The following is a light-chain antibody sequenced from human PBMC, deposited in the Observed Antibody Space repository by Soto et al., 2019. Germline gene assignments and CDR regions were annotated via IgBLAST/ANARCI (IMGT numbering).Light chain of an antibody. CDR3: QQYNYWLVYT. V-gene: IGKV3-15*01. Sequence: ETVMTQSPATLAVSPGERVTLSCRASQNVTTKLAWYQQKPGQGPRLLIYGASIRATGIPARFSGSGSGTEFTLTISSLQPEYFAVYFCQQYNYWLVYTFGQGTKLEIK. J-gene: IGKJ2*01. CDR2: GAS. CDR1: QNVTTK.